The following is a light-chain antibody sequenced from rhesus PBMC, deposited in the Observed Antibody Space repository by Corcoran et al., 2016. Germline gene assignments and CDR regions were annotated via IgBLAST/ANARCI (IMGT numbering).Light chain of an antibody. Sequence: QSVLTQPPSASEAARKSVILSCSGSSSNIGSISVSWYQQVPGTAPKVLIYSNDQRPSGVSARFSGSKSGTSASLAISGLQNADEADYYCAAWDASLTGYILGTGTRLTVL. CDR3: AAWDASLTGYI. CDR2: SND. J-gene: IGLJ1*01. CDR1: SSNIGSIS. V-gene: IGLV1-60*01.